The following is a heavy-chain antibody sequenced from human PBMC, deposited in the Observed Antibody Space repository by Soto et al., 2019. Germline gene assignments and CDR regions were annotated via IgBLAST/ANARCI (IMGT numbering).Heavy chain of an antibody. V-gene: IGHV1-69*13. CDR2: ITPIFGTA. CDR3: ARGNTYYDFWSGPGWFDP. Sequence: ASVKVSCKASGGAFSSDAISWVRQAPGQGLEWMGGITPIFGTANYAQKFQGRVTITADESTSTAYMELSSLRSEDTAVYYCARGNTYYDFWSGPGWFDPWGQGTLVTVSS. D-gene: IGHD3-3*01. J-gene: IGHJ5*02. CDR1: GGAFSSDA.